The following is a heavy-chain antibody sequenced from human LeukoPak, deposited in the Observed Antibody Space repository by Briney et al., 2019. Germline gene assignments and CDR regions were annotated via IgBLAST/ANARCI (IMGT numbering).Heavy chain of an antibody. CDR3: ARDPLQYSSGWDAFDI. Sequence: GGSLRLSCAASGFTFSSYSMNWVRQAPGKGLEWVSSISSSSSYIYYADSVKGRFTISRDNAKNSLYLQMNSLRAEDTAVYYCARDPLQYSSGWDAFDIWGQGTMVTVSS. CDR2: ISSSSSYI. J-gene: IGHJ3*02. D-gene: IGHD6-19*01. CDR1: GFTFSSYS. V-gene: IGHV3-21*01.